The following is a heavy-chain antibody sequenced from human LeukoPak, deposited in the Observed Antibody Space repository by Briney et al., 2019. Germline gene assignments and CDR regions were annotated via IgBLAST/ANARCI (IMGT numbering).Heavy chain of an antibody. J-gene: IGHJ4*02. Sequence: GGSLRLSCAASGFMFSSNWMSWVRLAPGKGLEWVANIKEDGTETYYVDSVKGRFTISRDSAKNSLYLQMNSLRVEDTAVYYCAKEGRSLQTYWGQGTLVTVSS. CDR2: IKEDGTET. D-gene: IGHD5-24*01. V-gene: IGHV3-7*03. CDR3: AKEGRSLQTY. CDR1: GFMFSSNW.